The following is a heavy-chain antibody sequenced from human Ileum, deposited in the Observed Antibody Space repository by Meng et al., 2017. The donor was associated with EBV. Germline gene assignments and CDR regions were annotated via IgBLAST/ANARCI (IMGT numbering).Heavy chain of an antibody. CDR1: GGSISRSDW. V-gene: IGHV4-4*02. D-gene: IGHD3-22*01. J-gene: IGHJ4*02. Sequence: QVQLQRSGPGLGKPSETLSLTCAVSGGSISRSDWWSWVRQPPGKGLEWIGETSHSGSTNYSPSLKSRVTISLDKSKNQLSLKLNSVTAADTAVYYCASSDYYRSDYWGQGTLVTVSS. CDR2: TSHSGST. CDR3: ASSDYYRSDY.